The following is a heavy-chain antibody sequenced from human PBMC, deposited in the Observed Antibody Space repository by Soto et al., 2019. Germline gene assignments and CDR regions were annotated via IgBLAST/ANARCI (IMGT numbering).Heavy chain of an antibody. CDR3: AKLYGFWRSTTTAPYDY. Sequence: GGSLILSCAASGFTFSSYAMSWVRQAPGKGLEWVSAISGSGGSTYYADSVKGRFTISRDNSKNTLYLQMNSLRAEDTAVYYCAKLYGFWRSTTTAPYDYWGQGTLVTVSS. CDR1: GFTFSSYA. CDR2: ISGSGGST. V-gene: IGHV3-23*01. J-gene: IGHJ4*02. D-gene: IGHD2-2*01.